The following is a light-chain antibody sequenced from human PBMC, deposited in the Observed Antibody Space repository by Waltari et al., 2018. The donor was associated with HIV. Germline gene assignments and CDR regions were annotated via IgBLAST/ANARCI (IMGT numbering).Light chain of an antibody. J-gene: IGLJ2*01. V-gene: IGLV1-40*01. CDR3: QSYDNALSGSL. CDR2: GNT. CDR1: TSNIGAGYD. Sequence: QSVLTQPPSVSGAPGQRVTISCTGTTSNIGAGYDVHWYPQLPGTAPTLLVLGNTNRTSGVPDRFSGSKSGTSASLAITGLQAGDEGDYYCQSYDNALSGSLFGGGTKVTVL.